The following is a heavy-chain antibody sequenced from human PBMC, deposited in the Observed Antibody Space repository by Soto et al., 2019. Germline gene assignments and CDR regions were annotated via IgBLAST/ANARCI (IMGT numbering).Heavy chain of an antibody. V-gene: IGHV3-23*01. CDR3: AKDLLWFGEPQYYYGMDV. CDR2: ISGSGGST. D-gene: IGHD3-10*01. CDR1: GFTFSSYA. Sequence: GGSLRLSCAASGFTFSSYAMSWVRQAPGKGLEWVSAISGSGGSTYYADSVEGRFTISRDNSKNTLYLQMNSLRAEDTAVYYCAKDLLWFGEPQYYYGMDVWGQGTTVTVSS. J-gene: IGHJ6*02.